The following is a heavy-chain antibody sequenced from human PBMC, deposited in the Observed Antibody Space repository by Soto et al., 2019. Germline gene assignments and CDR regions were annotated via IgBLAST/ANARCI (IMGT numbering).Heavy chain of an antibody. CDR3: ARGPSVEMAINYFDY. V-gene: IGHV4-31*03. CDR1: GGSISSGGYY. CDR2: IYYSGST. J-gene: IGHJ4*02. Sequence: PSETLSLTCTVSGGSISSGGYYWSWIRQHPGKGLEWIGYIYYSGSTYYNPSLKSRVTISVDTSKNQFSLKLSSVTAADTAVYYCARGPSVEMAINYFDYWGQGTLVTVSS.